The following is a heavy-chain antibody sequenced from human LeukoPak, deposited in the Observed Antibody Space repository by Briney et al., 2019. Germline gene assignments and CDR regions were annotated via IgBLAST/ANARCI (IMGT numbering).Heavy chain of an antibody. D-gene: IGHD6-19*01. CDR1: GFTFSDYY. J-gene: IGHJ4*02. V-gene: IGHV3-11*01. CDR3: ASPDSVAGHNFDY. CDR2: ISSSGSTI. Sequence: GGSLRLSCAASGFTFSDYYMGWIRQAPGKGLEWVSYISSSGSTIYYADSVKGRFTISRDNAKNSLYLQINSLRAEDTAVYYCASPDSVAGHNFDYWGQGTLVTVSS.